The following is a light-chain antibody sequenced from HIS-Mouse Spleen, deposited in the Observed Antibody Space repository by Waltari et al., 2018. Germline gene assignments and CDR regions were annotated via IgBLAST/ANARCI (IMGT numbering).Light chain of an antibody. CDR2: DVS. CDR1: SSDVGGSNY. CDR3: SSYTSSSTYV. J-gene: IGLJ1*01. Sequence: QSALTQPASVSGSPGQSITISCPGTSSDVGGSNYVPWYQQHPGKAPKLMIYDVSNRPSGVSNRFSGSKSGNTASLTISGLQAEDEADYYCSSYTSSSTYVFGTGTKVTVL. V-gene: IGLV2-14*03.